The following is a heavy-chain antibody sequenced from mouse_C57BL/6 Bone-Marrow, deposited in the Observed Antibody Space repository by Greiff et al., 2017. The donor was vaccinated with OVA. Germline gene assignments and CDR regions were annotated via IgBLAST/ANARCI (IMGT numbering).Heavy chain of an antibody. Sequence: VQLQQSGAELVRPGASVKLSCTASGFNIKDDYMHWVKQRPEQGLEWIGWIDPENGDTEYASKFQGKATIPADTSTNTAYLQLSSRTSEDTAVYYCTSYGNFDYWGQGTTLTVSS. CDR3: TSYGNFDY. D-gene: IGHD2-1*01. CDR2: IDPENGDT. V-gene: IGHV14-4*01. CDR1: GFNIKDDY. J-gene: IGHJ2*01.